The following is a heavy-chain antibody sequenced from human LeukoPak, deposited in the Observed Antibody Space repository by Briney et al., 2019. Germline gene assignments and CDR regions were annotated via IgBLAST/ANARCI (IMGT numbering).Heavy chain of an antibody. CDR1: GYTFTSYY. CDR2: INPSGGST. V-gene: IGHV1-46*01. D-gene: IGHD1-14*01. J-gene: IGHJ4*02. Sequence: EASVKVSCKASGYTFTSYYMHWVRQAPGQGLEWMAIINPSGGSTSYAQKFQGRVTMTRDTSTSTVYMELSSLRSEDTAVYYCARTTPFLGSFDYWGQGTLVTVSS. CDR3: ARTTPFLGSFDY.